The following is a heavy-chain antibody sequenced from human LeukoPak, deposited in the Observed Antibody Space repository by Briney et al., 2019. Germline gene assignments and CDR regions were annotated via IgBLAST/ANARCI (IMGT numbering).Heavy chain of an antibody. V-gene: IGHV1-18*01. CDR2: ISAYNGNT. J-gene: IGHJ4*02. Sequence: ASVKVSCKASGYTFTSYGISWVRQAPGQGLEWMGWISAYNGNTNYAQKFQGRVTMTRDTSTSTVYMELSSLRSEDTAVYYCARDPITFGGVIAHVNFDYWGQGTLVTVSS. CDR3: ARDPITFGGVIAHVNFDY. D-gene: IGHD3-16*02. CDR1: GYTFTSYG.